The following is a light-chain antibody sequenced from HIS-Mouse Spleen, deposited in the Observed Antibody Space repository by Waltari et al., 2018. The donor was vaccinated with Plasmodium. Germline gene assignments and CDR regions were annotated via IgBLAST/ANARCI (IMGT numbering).Light chain of an antibody. J-gene: IGLJ3*02. CDR1: ELPKKY. CDR2: EDS. Sequence: SYELTQPPSVSVSPGQTARITCPGAELPKKYAYWYQQKSGQAPVLVIYEDSKRPSGIPERFSGSSSGTMATLTISGAQVEDEADYYCYSTDSSGNHRVFGGGTKLTVL. V-gene: IGLV3-10*01. CDR3: YSTDSSGNHRV.